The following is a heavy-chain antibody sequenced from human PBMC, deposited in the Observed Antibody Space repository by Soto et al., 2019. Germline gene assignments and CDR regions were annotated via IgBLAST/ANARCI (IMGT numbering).Heavy chain of an antibody. V-gene: IGHV1-2*04. CDR2: INPNSGGT. J-gene: IGHJ3*02. Sequence: ASVKVSCKASGYTFTGYYMHWVRQAPGQGLEWMGWINPNSGGTNYAQKFQGWVTMTRDTSISTAYMELSRLRSDDTAVYYCARELGAERQLVQVSAFDIWGQGTMVTVSS. D-gene: IGHD6-13*01. CDR1: GYTFTGYY. CDR3: ARELGAERQLVQVSAFDI.